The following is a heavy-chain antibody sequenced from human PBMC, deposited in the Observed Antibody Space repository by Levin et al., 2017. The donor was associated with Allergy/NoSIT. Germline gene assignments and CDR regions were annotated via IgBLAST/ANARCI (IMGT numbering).Heavy chain of an antibody. J-gene: IGHJ4*02. CDR1: GYSFTSYW. CDR2: IFPSDSDT. V-gene: IGHV5-51*01. Sequence: AASVKVSCQASGYSFTSYWFGWVRQRPGKGLEWMGLIFPSDSDTRVSPSFQGQIIMSVDKSISTAYLQWSSLKASGSAMYYCARRDSDGSNSFDYWGEGTLVTVSS. D-gene: IGHD4-23*01. CDR3: ARRDSDGSNSFDY.